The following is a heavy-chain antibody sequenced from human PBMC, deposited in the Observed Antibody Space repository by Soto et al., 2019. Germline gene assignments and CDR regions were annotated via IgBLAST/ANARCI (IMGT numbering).Heavy chain of an antibody. Sequence: SETLSLTCTVSGGSISSYYWIWIRQPPGKGLEWIGYIYYSGSTNYNPSLKSRVTISVDTSKNQFSLKLSSVTAADTAVYYCASTTMVRGEGDAFDIWGQGTMVTVSS. J-gene: IGHJ3*02. CDR1: GGSISSYY. CDR2: IYYSGST. V-gene: IGHV4-59*01. CDR3: ASTTMVRGEGDAFDI. D-gene: IGHD3-10*01.